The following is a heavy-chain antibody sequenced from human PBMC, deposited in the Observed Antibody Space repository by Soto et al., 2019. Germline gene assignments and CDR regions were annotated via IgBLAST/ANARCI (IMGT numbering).Heavy chain of an antibody. J-gene: IGHJ3*02. V-gene: IGHV4-31*11. CDR1: GASISSGGYY. Sequence: QVQLQESGPGLAKPSQTLSLTCAVSGASISSGGYYWNWIRQHPGKGLEWIGHIYNSGTTHYNPSLKRRLTISVDTSKNHFFLKLDSLTAADTAVYYCAREGSSTVTALRALDIWGHGTLVTVSP. D-gene: IGHD4-17*01. CDR3: AREGSSTVTALRALDI. CDR2: IYNSGTT.